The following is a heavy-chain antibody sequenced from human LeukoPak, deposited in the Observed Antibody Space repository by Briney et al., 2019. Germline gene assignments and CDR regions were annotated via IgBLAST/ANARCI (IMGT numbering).Heavy chain of an antibody. CDR3: ARADFWSGYRFDY. V-gene: IGHV4-4*07. CDR1: GGSISSYY. Sequence: SETLSLTCTVSGGSISSYYWSWIRQPAGKGLEWIGRIYTSGSTDYNPSLKSRVTMSVDKSKNHLSPKLSSVTAADTAVYYCARADFWSGYRFDYWGQGTLVTVSS. J-gene: IGHJ4*02. CDR2: IYTSGST. D-gene: IGHD3-3*01.